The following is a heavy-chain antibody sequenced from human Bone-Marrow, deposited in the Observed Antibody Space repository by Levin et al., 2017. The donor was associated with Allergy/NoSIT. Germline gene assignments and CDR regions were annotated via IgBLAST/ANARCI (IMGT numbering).Heavy chain of an antibody. D-gene: IGHD1-26*01. CDR1: GFTFSNHA. CDR3: AKQVRVGVTTYRYFDY. Sequence: GGSLRLSCAASGFTFSNHAMSWVRQAPGQGLEWVSGISGSGGSTYYADSVRGRFTISRDNSKNAVSLQMSSLRHEDTAVYYCAKQVRVGVTTYRYFDYWGQGTLVTVSS. J-gene: IGHJ4*02. CDR2: ISGSGGST. V-gene: IGHV3-23*01.